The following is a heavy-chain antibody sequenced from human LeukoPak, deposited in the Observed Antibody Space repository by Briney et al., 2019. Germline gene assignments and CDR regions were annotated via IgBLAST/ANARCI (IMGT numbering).Heavy chain of an antibody. V-gene: IGHV3-43D*03. J-gene: IGHJ4*02. CDR1: GFTFDDYA. D-gene: IGHD3-9*01. CDR2: ITWDGGGT. CDR3: AKSGTFTAYYSWIDY. Sequence: GGSLRLSCTASGFTFDDYAMHWVRQVPGKGLEWVSLITWDGGGTSYADSMKGRFTISRDNSRNSLYLQMNSLRPEDTAFYYCAKSGTFTAYYSWIDYWGQGTLVTVSS.